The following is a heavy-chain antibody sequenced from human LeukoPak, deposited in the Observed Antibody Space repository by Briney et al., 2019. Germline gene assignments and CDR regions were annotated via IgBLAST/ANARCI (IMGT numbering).Heavy chain of an antibody. CDR1: GFTFSSYW. CDR2: IKQDGSEK. V-gene: IGHV3-7*01. Sequence: GGSLRLSCAASGFTFSSYWMSWVRQAPGKGLEWVANIKQDGSEKCYVDSVKGRFTISRDNAKNSLYLQMNSLRAEDTAVYYCAMYYYDSSGYYPFRPLFDYWGQGTLVTVSS. CDR3: AMYYYDSSGYYPFRPLFDY. D-gene: IGHD3-22*01. J-gene: IGHJ4*02.